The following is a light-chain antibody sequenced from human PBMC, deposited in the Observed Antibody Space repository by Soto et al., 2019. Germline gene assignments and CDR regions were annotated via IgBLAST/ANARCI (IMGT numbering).Light chain of an antibody. V-gene: IGKV1-39*01. J-gene: IGKJ3*01. CDR3: QQSIINPHT. CDR1: QNINNY. CDR2: AAS. Sequence: DVQMTQSPSSLSASVGDTVTITCRASQNINNYVNWYQHKVGRAPKLLIYAASNLKRGVPSRFSGRGSVTDFTLTISSLQPEDFATYYCQQSIINPHTFGPGTKVDV.